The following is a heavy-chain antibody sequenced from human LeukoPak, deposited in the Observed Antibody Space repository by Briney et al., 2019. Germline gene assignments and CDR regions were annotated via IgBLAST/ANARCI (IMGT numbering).Heavy chain of an antibody. J-gene: IGHJ3*02. D-gene: IGHD3-10*01. CDR3: ASRVGFGEFDDAFDI. CDR2: MNPNSGNT. V-gene: IGHV1-8*01. Sequence: GASVQVSCKASGYTFTSYDIHWVRQATGQGLAWMGWMNPNSGNTGYAQKFQGRVTMNRSTSISTAYIELSRLRSEDTAVYYCASRVGFGEFDDAFDIWGQGTMVTVSS. CDR1: GYTFTSYD.